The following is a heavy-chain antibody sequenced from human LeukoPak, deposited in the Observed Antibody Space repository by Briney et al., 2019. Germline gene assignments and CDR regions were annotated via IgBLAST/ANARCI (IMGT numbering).Heavy chain of an antibody. CDR1: GFTFSNYD. D-gene: IGHD5-24*01. Sequence: PGGPLTLSCTASGFTFSNYDMTWLRHAPGKGLEGVSSLSATTIYTFSADPVRGRFTISRDNVENSLYLQMNNLRGEDTGVYFCARIGLGRDAYNSFDFWGQGTLVTVSS. CDR2: LSATTIYT. V-gene: IGHV3-21*01. J-gene: IGHJ4*02. CDR3: ARIGLGRDAYNSFDF.